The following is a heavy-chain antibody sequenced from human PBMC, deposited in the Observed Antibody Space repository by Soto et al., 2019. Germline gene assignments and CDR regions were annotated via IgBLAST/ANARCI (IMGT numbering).Heavy chain of an antibody. D-gene: IGHD1-1*01. CDR3: TRREVLDDGMDV. J-gene: IGHJ6*02. Sequence: PGGSLRLSCAASGFTFSSYGMHWVRQAPGKGLEWVAVIWYDGSKEFYADSVKGRFTISRDNSKNTLYLQMNGLRAEDTAVYYCTRREVLDDGMDVWGQGTTVTVSS. V-gene: IGHV3-33*01. CDR2: IWYDGSKE. CDR1: GFTFSSYG.